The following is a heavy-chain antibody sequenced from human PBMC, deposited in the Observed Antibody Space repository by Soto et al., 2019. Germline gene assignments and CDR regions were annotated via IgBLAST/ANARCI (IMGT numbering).Heavy chain of an antibody. V-gene: IGHV4-39*01. J-gene: IGHJ5*02. CDR1: GDSITNSNYY. Sequence: PSETLSLTCTVSGDSITNSNYYWGWFRQPPGKGLEWIASIYYIGSTYYNPSLKSRVTISVDTSNNQFSLNLNSVTASDTAVYYCAGRYSFSSVSLNFRELSNYKWIDPWGPGTLVTVSS. CDR3: AGRYSFSSVSLNFRELSNYKWIDP. D-gene: IGHD3-16*02. CDR2: IYYIGST.